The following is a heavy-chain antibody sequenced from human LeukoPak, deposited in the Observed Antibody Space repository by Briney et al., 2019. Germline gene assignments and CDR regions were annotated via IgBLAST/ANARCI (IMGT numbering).Heavy chain of an antibody. J-gene: IGHJ4*02. CDR2: IYYSGST. CDR1: GGSISSYY. Sequence: SSETLSLTCTVSGGSISSYYWSWIRQPPGKGLEWIGYIYYSGSTNYNPSLKSRVTISVDTSKNQFSLKLSSVTAVDAAVYYCARRTGYYDGFDYWGQGTLVTVSS. V-gene: IGHV4-59*01. CDR3: ARRTGYYDGFDY. D-gene: IGHD3/OR15-3a*01.